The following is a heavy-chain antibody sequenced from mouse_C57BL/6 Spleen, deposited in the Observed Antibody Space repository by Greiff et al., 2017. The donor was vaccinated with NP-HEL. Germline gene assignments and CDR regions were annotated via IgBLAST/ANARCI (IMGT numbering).Heavy chain of an antibody. J-gene: IGHJ1*03. D-gene: IGHD1-1*01. Sequence: KQPGAELVMPGASVKLSCKASGYTFTSYWMHWVKQRPGQGLEWIGEIDPSDSYTNYNQKFKGKSTLTVDKSSGTGYLKRSSSASEESAVYNCARRSTVVAAGDFEVWGTGTTVTVSS. CDR1: GYTFTSYW. CDR3: ARRSTVVAAGDFEV. V-gene: IGHV1-69*01. CDR2: IDPSDSYT.